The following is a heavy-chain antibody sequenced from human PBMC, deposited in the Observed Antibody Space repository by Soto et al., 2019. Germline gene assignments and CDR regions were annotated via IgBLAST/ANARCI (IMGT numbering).Heavy chain of an antibody. CDR1: GYTFTSYG. J-gene: IGHJ5*02. V-gene: IGHV1-18*04. D-gene: IGHD6-13*01. CDR2: ISAYNGHT. Sequence: QVQLVQSGAEGKKAGASVKVSCKASGYTFTSYGITWVRQAPGQGLEGMGWISAYNGHTNYAQKFQGRVTMTTDTSTSTAYMELRSLRSDDTAVYYCARSPSATGTTWFDPWGQGTLVTVSS. CDR3: ARSPSATGTTWFDP.